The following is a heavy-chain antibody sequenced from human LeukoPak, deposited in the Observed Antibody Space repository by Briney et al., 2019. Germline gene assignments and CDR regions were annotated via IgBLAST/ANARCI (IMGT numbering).Heavy chain of an antibody. CDR1: GGSISSGGYY. V-gene: IGHV4-39*01. CDR3: ATHVLPSIADNWFDP. D-gene: IGHD6-6*01. J-gene: IGHJ5*02. Sequence: ASETLSLTCTVSGGSISSGGYYWSWIRQHPGKGLEWIGYIYYSGSTYYNPSLKSRVTISVDTSKNQFSLKLSSVTAADTAVYYCATHVLPSIADNWFDPWGQGTLVTVSS. CDR2: IYYSGST.